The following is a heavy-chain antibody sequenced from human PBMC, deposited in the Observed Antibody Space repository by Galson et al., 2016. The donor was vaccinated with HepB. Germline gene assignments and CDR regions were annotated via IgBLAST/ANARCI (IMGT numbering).Heavy chain of an antibody. J-gene: IGHJ4*02. D-gene: IGHD3-16*01. CDR3: AREGRGAYSNTIDS. V-gene: IGHV3-11*06. Sequence: SLRLSCAASGFTFSDYYMSWIRQAPGKGLEWISYISRSSSYIIYADSVKGRFTISRDDAKNSLCLQMKSLRAEDKAVYYCAREGRGAYSNTIDSWGQGTLVTVSS. CDR2: ISRSSSYI. CDR1: GFTFSDYY.